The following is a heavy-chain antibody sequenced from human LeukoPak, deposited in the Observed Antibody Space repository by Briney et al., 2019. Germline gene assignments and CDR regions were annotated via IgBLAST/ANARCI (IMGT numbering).Heavy chain of an antibody. CDR2: INPNSGGT. Sequence: ASVTVSCKASGYTFTGYYMHWVRQAPGQGLEWMGWINPNSGGTNYAQKFQGRVTMTRDTSISTAYMELSRLRSDDTAVYYCASHISSYYYDSSGYPSGAFDIWGQGTMVTVSS. V-gene: IGHV1-2*02. D-gene: IGHD3-22*01. J-gene: IGHJ3*02. CDR1: GYTFTGYY. CDR3: ASHISSYYYDSSGYPSGAFDI.